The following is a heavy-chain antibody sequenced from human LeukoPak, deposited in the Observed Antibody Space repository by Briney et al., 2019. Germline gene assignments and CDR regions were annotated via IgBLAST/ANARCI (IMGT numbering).Heavy chain of an antibody. V-gene: IGHV3-74*01. CDR3: ARGSTTVVSLLVY. J-gene: IGHJ4*02. CDR2: INSDGSST. Sequence: GGSLRLSCAASRFTFSSYWMHWVRQAPGKGLVWVSRINSDGSSTSYADSVKGRFTISRDNAKNTLYLQMNSLRAEDTAVYYCARGSTTVVSLLVYWGQGTLVTVSS. D-gene: IGHD4-23*01. CDR1: RFTFSSYW.